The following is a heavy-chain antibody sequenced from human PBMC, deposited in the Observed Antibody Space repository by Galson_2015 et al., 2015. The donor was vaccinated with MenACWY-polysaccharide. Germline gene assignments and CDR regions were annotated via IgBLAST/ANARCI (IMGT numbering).Heavy chain of an antibody. CDR3: ARADCNDAGRALET. CDR2: IWITSSDV. V-gene: IGHV3-21*01. J-gene: IGHJ3*02. CDR1: GFTFSNYD. D-gene: IGHD1-1*01. Sequence: SLRLSCAASGFTFSNYDMHWVRQAPGKGLEWVAAIWITSSDVYYADSVKGRFTISRDNSKNALYLQMNSLRAEDTAVYYCARADCNDAGRALETGAQGPWSTASS.